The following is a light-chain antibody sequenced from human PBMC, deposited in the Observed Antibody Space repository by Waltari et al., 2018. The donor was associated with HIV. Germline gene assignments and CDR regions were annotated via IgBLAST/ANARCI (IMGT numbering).Light chain of an antibody. CDR1: QNINND. CDR2: AAS. V-gene: IGKV1-39*01. CDR3: QQTYSTPQT. J-gene: IGKJ5*01. Sequence: IQITQPPSSLSASVGDRVTITCRASQNINNDLNWYQQTPGKAPTLLVFAASILQSGVPSRFSGSGSGTDFTLTVSSLQPEDFATYYCQQTYSTPQTFGQGTRLEIK.